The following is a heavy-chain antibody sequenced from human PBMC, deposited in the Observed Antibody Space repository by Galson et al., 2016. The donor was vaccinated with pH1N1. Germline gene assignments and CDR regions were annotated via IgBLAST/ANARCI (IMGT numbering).Heavy chain of an antibody. D-gene: IGHD1-1*01. CDR2: IYTTGTT. V-gene: IGHV4-4*07. Sequence: SETLSLTCTVSGGDSISFYSWNWIRQPAGKGLEWIGRIYTTGTTTGTTNYNSSLKRRVTMSVDTSKNQVSLNLSSVTAADTAVYYCARDVPGFLDWYYFDHWGQGTLVTVSS. J-gene: IGHJ4*02. CDR3: ARDVPGFLDWYYFDH. CDR1: GGDSISFYS.